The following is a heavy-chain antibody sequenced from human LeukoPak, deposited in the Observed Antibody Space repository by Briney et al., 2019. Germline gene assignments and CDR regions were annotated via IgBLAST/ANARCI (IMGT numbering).Heavy chain of an antibody. CDR2: IRGGGGVT. V-gene: IGHV3-23*01. D-gene: IGHD3-10*01. J-gene: IGHJ3*02. CDR1: GGSISSSSYY. CDR3: AKCSASYYNDAFDI. Sequence: PSETLSLTCTVSGGSISSSSYYWGWIRQPPGKGLEWLAYIRGGGGVTRYSDSVKDRFTISRDNSKNTLYLQMSSLRAEDTAIYYCAKCSASYYNDAFDIWGRGTMVTVSS.